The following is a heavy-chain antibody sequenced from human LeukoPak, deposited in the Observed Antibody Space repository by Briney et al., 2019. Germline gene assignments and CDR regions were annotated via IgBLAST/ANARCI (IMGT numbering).Heavy chain of an antibody. CDR1: GFSFSTYD. CDR3: ARGGYFSFDY. D-gene: IGHD2/OR15-2a*01. V-gene: IGHV3-23*01. CDR2: ITANTRGSIT. J-gene: IGHJ4*02. Sequence: GGSLKLSCVTSGFSFSTYDMSWVRQAPGKGLEWVSGITANTRGSITYYADSVKGRFTISRDSSKDTLYLQMNSLRAEDTAVYFCARGGYFSFDYWGQGTLVTVSS.